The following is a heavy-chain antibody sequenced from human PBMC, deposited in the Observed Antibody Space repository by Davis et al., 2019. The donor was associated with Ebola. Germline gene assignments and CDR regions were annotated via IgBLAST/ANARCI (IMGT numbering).Heavy chain of an antibody. V-gene: IGHV4-34*01. CDR2: SNHRGST. CDR3: ARDRTGGGIDF. Sequence: SETLSLTCAVHGGHFSGYFWTWIRQSPTRGLEWIGESNHRGSTDYNPSLNSRVTISVDTSKMHFSLNLRSVTAADTAVYFCARDRTGGGIDFWGQGALVTVSS. D-gene: IGHD3-10*01. J-gene: IGHJ4*02. CDR1: GGHFSGYF.